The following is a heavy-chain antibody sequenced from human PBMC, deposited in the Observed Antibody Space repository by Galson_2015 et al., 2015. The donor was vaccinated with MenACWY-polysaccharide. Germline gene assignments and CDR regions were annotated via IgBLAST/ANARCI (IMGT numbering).Heavy chain of an antibody. D-gene: IGHD5-12*01. V-gene: IGHV4-61*02. CDR1: GGSISTGSSY. J-gene: IGHJ5*02. CDR2: IHSRGST. CDR3: ARSLGYSDSAFDNGRDVDRRFDP. Sequence: SLTCSVSGGSISTGSSYWSWIRQPAGRGLEWIGRIHSRGSTDYSPSLKSRVTISTDTSRNQLSLKLSSVTAADTAVYYCARSLGYSDSAFDNGRDVDRRFDPWGQGTRVTVSS.